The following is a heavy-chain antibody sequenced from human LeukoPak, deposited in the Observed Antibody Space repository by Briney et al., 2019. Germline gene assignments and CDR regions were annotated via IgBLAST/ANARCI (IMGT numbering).Heavy chain of an antibody. CDR1: GYTFTSYG. CDR3: ARDRAAAGPSYSGRKDY. V-gene: IGHV1-18*01. Sequence: ASVKVSCKASGYTFTSYGISWVRQSPGQGLEWMGWISAYNGNTNYAQKLQGRVTMTTDTSTSTAYMELRSLRSDDTAVYYCARDRAAAGPSYSGRKDYWGQGTLVTVSS. D-gene: IGHD6-13*01. J-gene: IGHJ4*02. CDR2: ISAYNGNT.